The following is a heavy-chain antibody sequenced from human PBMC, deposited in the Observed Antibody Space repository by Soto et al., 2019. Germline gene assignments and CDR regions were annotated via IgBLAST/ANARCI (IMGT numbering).Heavy chain of an antibody. V-gene: IGHV3-23*01. CDR3: AKDGVGWVTTVSYFDS. CDR1: GFTFSSFA. Sequence: EVQLLESGGGLAQSGGSLRLSCAASGFTFSSFAMNWVRQAPGKGLEWVSTISVSGDTTTYADSVKGRFTISRDNSMDTLDLQMNSLRAEDTARYFWAKDGVGWVTTVSYFDSWGQGTRVTVSS. CDR2: ISVSGDTT. J-gene: IGHJ4*02. D-gene: IGHD4-4*01.